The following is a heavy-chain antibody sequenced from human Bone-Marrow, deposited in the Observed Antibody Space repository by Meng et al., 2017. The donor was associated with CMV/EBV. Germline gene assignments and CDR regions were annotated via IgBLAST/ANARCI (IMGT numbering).Heavy chain of an antibody. D-gene: IGHD1-26*01. Sequence: GESLKISCAASGFTFSSYAMHWVRQAPGKGLEWVANIKQDGSEKYYVDSVKGRFAISRDSSRNTLYLQMNSLRAEDTAVYYCAREQLVGATSSLSFDYWGQGTLVPVSS. CDR1: GFTFSSYA. CDR2: IKQDGSEK. J-gene: IGHJ4*02. V-gene: IGHV3-7*01. CDR3: AREQLVGATSSLSFDY.